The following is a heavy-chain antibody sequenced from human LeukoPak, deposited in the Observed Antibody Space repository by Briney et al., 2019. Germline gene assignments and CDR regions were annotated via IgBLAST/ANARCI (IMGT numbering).Heavy chain of an antibody. Sequence: NPSETLSLTCTVSGGSISIGDYYWGWIRQPPGKGLEWIGSIYYSGSTYYNPSLKSRVTISVDTSKNQFSLKLSSVTAADTAVYYCARHRNEYDYGDYQVIDYWGQGTLVTVSS. V-gene: IGHV4-39*01. CDR2: IYYSGST. J-gene: IGHJ4*02. CDR3: ARHRNEYDYGDYQVIDY. D-gene: IGHD4-17*01. CDR1: GGSISIGDYY.